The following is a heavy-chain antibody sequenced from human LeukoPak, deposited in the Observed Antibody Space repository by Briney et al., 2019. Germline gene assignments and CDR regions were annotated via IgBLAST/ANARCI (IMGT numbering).Heavy chain of an antibody. CDR2: IFPVDSDT. CDR3: ALEPGGSGSRVDY. J-gene: IGHJ4*02. D-gene: IGHD3-10*01. CDR1: GYSFTSYW. V-gene: IGHV5-51*01. Sequence: GESLKISCKGSGYSFTSYWIGWVRQMPGEGLEWMGIIFPVDSDTRYSPSFQCQVTISADKSISTAYLQWSSLKASDTAMYFCALEPGGSGSRVDYWGQGTLVTVSS.